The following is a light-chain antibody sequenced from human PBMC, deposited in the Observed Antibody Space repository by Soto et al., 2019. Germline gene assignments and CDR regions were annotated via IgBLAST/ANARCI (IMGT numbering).Light chain of an antibody. Sequence: DIVMTQSPLSLPVTPGEPASISCRSSQSLLHSNGYNYLDWYLQKPGQSPQLLFYLGSNWASGVPDRFSGSGSGTDFTLKISRVEAEDVGVYYCMQALQTPPWTFGQGTKVEIK. V-gene: IGKV2-28*01. CDR3: MQALQTPPWT. CDR1: QSLLHSNGYNY. J-gene: IGKJ1*01. CDR2: LGS.